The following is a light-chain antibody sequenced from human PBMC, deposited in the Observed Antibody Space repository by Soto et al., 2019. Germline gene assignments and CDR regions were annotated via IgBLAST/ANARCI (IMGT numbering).Light chain of an antibody. Sequence: QSVLTQPASVSGSPGQPLTISCTGTSSDVGGYNYVSWYQQHPGKAPKLMIYEVSNRPSGVSNRFSGSKSGNTASLTISGLQAEDEADYYCSSYTSSNTFVVFGGGTKLTVL. CDR2: EVS. CDR3: SSYTSSNTFVV. J-gene: IGLJ2*01. CDR1: SSDVGGYNY. V-gene: IGLV2-14*01.